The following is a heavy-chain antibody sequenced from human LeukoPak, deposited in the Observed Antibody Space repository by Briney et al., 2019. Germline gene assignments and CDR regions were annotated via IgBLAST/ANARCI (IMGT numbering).Heavy chain of an antibody. CDR3: ARDRHGAIGY. CDR2: IYYSGST. Sequence: SETLSLTCTVSGGSISSYYWSWIRQPPGKGLEWIGYIYYSGSTNYNPSLKSRVTISVDTSKNQFSLKLSSVTAADTAVYYCARDRHGAIGYWGQGTLVTVSS. CDR1: GGSISSYY. V-gene: IGHV4-59*01. D-gene: IGHD4/OR15-4a*01. J-gene: IGHJ4*02.